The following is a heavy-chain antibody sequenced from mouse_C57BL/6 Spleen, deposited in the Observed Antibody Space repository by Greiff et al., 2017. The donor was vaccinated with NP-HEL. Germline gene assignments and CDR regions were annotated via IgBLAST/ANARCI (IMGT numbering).Heavy chain of an antibody. D-gene: IGHD2-5*01. CDR3: ARPGDSNYIFDY. CDR1: GYTFTSYW. V-gene: IGHV1-59*01. Sequence: QVQLQQPGAELVRPGTSVKLSCKASGYTFTSYWMHWVKQRPGQGLEWIGLIDPSDSYTNYNQKFKGKATLTVDTSSSTAYMQLSSLTSEDSAVYYCARPGDSNYIFDYWGQGTTLTVSS. CDR2: IDPSDSYT. J-gene: IGHJ2*01.